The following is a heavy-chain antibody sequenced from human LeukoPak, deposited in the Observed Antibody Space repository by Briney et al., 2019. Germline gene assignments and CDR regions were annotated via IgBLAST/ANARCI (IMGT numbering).Heavy chain of an antibody. CDR2: IYRDATT. Sequence: SETLSLTCAVSSGSISSGDYSWSWLRQPPGKGLEWIGYIYRDATTYYNPSLNSRLTISMDTSKNQFSLRLSSVTAADTAVYYCARGGRVGHTFSAFDPWGQGSLVTVSS. CDR3: ARGGRVGHTFSAFDP. CDR1: SGSISSGDYS. D-gene: IGHD1-26*01. J-gene: IGHJ5*02. V-gene: IGHV4-30-2*01.